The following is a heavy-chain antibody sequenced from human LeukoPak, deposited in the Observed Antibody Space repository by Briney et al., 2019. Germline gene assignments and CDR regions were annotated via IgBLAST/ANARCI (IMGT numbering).Heavy chain of an antibody. CDR1: GFTFSSYS. V-gene: IGHV3-21*01. CDR2: ISSSSSYI. CDR3: ARDRFDWLVSLDY. D-gene: IGHD3-9*01. Sequence: GGSLRLSYAASGFTFSSYSMNWVRQAPGKGLEWVSSISSSSSYIYYADSVKGRFTISRDNAKNSLYLQMNSLRAEDTAVYYCARDRFDWLVSLDYWGQGTLVTVSS. J-gene: IGHJ4*02.